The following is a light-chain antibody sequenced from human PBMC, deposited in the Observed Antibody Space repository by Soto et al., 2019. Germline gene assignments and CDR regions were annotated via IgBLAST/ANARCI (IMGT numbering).Light chain of an antibody. J-gene: IGKJ4*02. V-gene: IGKV3-15*01. Sequence: EIVMTQSPATLSVSPGERATLSCRASQSVSSNLAWYQQKPGQAPRLLIYHASTRATGIPARCSGSGSGTEFTLTISSLQSEDFAVYYCQQYNKWPLTFGGGTKVDIK. CDR2: HAS. CDR1: QSVSSN. CDR3: QQYNKWPLT.